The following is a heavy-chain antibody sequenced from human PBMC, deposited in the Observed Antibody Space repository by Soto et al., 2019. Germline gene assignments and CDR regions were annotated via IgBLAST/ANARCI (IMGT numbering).Heavy chain of an antibody. D-gene: IGHD6-13*01. V-gene: IGHV3-21*01. J-gene: IGHJ5*02. CDR2: ISSSSSYI. Sequence: GGSLRLSCAASGFTFSSYSMNWVRQAPGKGLEWVSSISSSSSYIYYADSVKGRFTISRDNAKNSLYLQMNSLRAEDTAVYYCASLDPGSIKTGRAGIAAADNWFDPWGQGTLVTVSS. CDR3: ASLDPGSIKTGRAGIAAADNWFDP. CDR1: GFTFSSYS.